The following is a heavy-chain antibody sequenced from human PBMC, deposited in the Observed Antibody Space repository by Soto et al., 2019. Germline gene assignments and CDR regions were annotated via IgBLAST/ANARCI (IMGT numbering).Heavy chain of an antibody. J-gene: IGHJ1*01. D-gene: IGHD6-19*01. CDR3: ASLKYSSGWYGDFQH. Sequence: EVQLVESGGGLVKPGGSLRLSCAASGFTFSSYSMNWVRQAPGKGLEWVSSISSSSSYIYYADSVKGRFTISRDNAKNSLYLQMNSLRAEDTAVYYCASLKYSSGWYGDFQHWGQGTLVTVSS. CDR1: GFTFSSYS. CDR2: ISSSSSYI. V-gene: IGHV3-21*01.